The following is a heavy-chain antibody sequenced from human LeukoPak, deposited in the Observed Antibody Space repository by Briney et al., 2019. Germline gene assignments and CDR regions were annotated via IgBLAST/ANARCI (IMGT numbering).Heavy chain of an antibody. CDR1: GVTFTAYA. Sequence: GGSLRLSCAASGVTFTAYALNWVRQAPGKGLEWVSGMSPTGDSTYYVDSVKGRFTISRDKSKNMLYLQMNSLRAEDTAIYYCAKGKHSYDSSGFGTFDYWGQGTLVTVSS. D-gene: IGHD3-22*01. CDR2: MSPTGDST. CDR3: AKGKHSYDSSGFGTFDY. J-gene: IGHJ4*02. V-gene: IGHV3-23*01.